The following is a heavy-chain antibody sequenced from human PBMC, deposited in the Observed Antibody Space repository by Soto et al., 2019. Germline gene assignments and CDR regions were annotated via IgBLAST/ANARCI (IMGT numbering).Heavy chain of an antibody. CDR3: ASSSGSAYRAFDY. J-gene: IGHJ4*02. Sequence: QVQLVQSGAEVKRPGSSVKVSCKASGDTFNFYSINWVRQAPGVGLEWVGRVNPILSMSNYAPRFQGRVTMTAEKSTSTAYMELRSLRSEDTAIYYCASSSGSAYRAFDYWGQGALVTVSS. CDR2: VNPILSMS. D-gene: IGHD2-21*01. CDR1: GDTFNFYS. V-gene: IGHV1-69*02.